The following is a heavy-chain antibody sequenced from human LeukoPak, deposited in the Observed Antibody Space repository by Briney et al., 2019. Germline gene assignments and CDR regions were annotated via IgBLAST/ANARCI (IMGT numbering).Heavy chain of an antibody. D-gene: IGHD3-10*01. Sequence: SETLSLTCTVSGGSISSYYWSWIRQPPGKGLEWIGYIYYSGSTNYNPSLKSRVTISVDTSKNQFSLKLSSVTAADTAVYYCARGPTKSGVGIWGQGTMVTVSS. CDR3: ARGPTKSGVGI. J-gene: IGHJ3*02. CDR1: GGSISSYY. CDR2: IYYSGST. V-gene: IGHV4-59*01.